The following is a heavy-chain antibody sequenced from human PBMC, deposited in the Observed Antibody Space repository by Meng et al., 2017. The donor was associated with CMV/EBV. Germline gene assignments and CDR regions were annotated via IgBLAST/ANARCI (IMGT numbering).Heavy chain of an antibody. CDR3: ARDADPAMYSSSPYFDY. D-gene: IGHD6-6*01. CDR2: ISYDGSNK. Sequence: GESLKISCAASGFTFSSYAMHWVRQAPGKGLEWVAVISYDGSNKYYAGSVKGRFTTSRDNSKNTLYLQMNSLRAEDTAVYYFARDADPAMYSSSPYFDYWGQGTLVTVSS. J-gene: IGHJ4*02. CDR1: GFTFSSYA. V-gene: IGHV3-30*04.